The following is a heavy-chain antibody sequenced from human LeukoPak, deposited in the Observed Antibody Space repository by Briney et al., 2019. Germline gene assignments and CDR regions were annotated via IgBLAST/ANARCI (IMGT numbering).Heavy chain of an antibody. Sequence: ASVNVSCKASGYTFNKYGISWVRQAPGQGLEWMGWISCYNGDTRYAQKFHGRVTMTKDTSTSTVHMELRSLRSDDTAVYYCARDPSNTSGYYVYHDYWGQGALVTVSS. V-gene: IGHV1-18*01. CDR3: ARDPSNTSGYYVYHDY. J-gene: IGHJ4*02. CDR2: ISCYNGDT. CDR1: GYTFNKYG. D-gene: IGHD6-19*01.